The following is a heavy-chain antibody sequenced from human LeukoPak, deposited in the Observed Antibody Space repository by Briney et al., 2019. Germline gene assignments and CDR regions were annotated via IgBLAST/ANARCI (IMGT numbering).Heavy chain of an antibody. CDR2: ISYDGSNK. CDR3: AKGQETESRLDS. V-gene: IGHV3-30*04. J-gene: IGHJ4*02. Sequence: GGSLRLSCAASGFTFSRYAMHWVRQAPGKGLEWVAIISYDGSNKYYADSVKGRFTISRDNSKNTLYLQMNSLRAEDTALYYCAKGQETESRLDSWGQGTLVTVSS. CDR1: GFTFSRYA. D-gene: IGHD1-1*01.